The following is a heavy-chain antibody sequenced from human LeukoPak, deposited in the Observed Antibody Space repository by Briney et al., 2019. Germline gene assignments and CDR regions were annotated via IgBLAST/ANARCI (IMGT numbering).Heavy chain of an antibody. V-gene: IGHV3-21*04. CDR3: ARVDPRGYYMVRGAEYYFDY. J-gene: IGHJ4*02. D-gene: IGHD3-10*01. CDR1: GFTFSSYS. CDR2: ISSSSSYI. Sequence: KPGGSLRLSCAASGFTFSSYSMNWVRQAPGKGLEWVSSISSSSSYIYYADSVKGRFTISRDNAKNSLYLQMNSLRAEDTAVYYCARVDPRGYYMVRGAEYYFDYWGQGTLVTVSS.